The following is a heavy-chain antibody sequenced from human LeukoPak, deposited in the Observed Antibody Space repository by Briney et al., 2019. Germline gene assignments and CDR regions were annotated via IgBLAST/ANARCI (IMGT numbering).Heavy chain of an antibody. V-gene: IGHV4-39*01. Sequence: SETLSLTCTVSGGSISSSSYYWGWIRQPPGKGLEWIGSIYYSGSTYYNPSLKSRVTISVDTSKNQFSLKLSSVTAADTAVYYCARVIQSTRSLGEPLGWFDPWGQGTLVTVSS. CDR2: IYYSGST. CDR3: ARVIQSTRSLGEPLGWFDP. CDR1: GGSISSSSYY. D-gene: IGHD3-16*01. J-gene: IGHJ5*02.